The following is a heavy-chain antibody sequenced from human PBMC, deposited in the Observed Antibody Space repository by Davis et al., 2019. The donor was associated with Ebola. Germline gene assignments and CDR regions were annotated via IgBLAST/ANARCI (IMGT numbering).Heavy chain of an antibody. CDR1: GGSISSYY. V-gene: IGHV4-59*01. CDR2: IYYSGST. Sequence: PSETLSLTCTVSGGSISSYYWSWIRQPPGKGLEWIGYIYYSGSTNYNPSLKSRVTISVDTSKNQFSLKLSSVTAADTAVYYCARGTGDRFYYYMDVWGKGTTVTVSS. D-gene: IGHD7-27*01. J-gene: IGHJ6*03. CDR3: ARGTGDRFYYYMDV.